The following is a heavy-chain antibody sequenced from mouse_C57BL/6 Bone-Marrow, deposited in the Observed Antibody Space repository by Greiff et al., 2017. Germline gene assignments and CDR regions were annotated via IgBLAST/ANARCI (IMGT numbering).Heavy chain of an antibody. V-gene: IGHV1-15*01. CDR3: TRCITTVVATDY. J-gene: IGHJ2*01. CDR1: GYTFTDYE. CDR2: IDPETGGT. D-gene: IGHD1-1*01. Sequence: SGAELVRPGASVTLSCKASGYTFTDYEMHWVKQTPVHGLEWIGAIDPETGGTAYNQKFKGKAILTADKSSSTAYMELRSLTSEDSAVYYCTRCITTVVATDYWGQGTTLTVSS.